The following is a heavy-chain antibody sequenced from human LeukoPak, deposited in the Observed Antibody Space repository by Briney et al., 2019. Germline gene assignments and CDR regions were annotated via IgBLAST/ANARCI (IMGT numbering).Heavy chain of an antibody. Sequence: GGSLRLSCAASGFSFSNYAMSWVRQAPGKGLEWVSAISGSGGSTYYADSVKGRFTISRDNSKNTLYLQMNSLRAEDTAVYYCAKDRSSGWYGPVEIDYWGQGTLVTVSS. J-gene: IGHJ4*02. CDR2: ISGSGGST. CDR1: GFSFSNYA. D-gene: IGHD6-19*01. CDR3: AKDRSSGWYGPVEIDY. V-gene: IGHV3-23*01.